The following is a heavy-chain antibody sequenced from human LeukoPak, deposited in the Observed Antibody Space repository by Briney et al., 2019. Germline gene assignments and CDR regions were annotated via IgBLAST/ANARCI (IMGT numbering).Heavy chain of an antibody. CDR1: AFTFSSYS. CDR3: ARGIGSSRDAFDI. CDR2: ISSSSSTI. D-gene: IGHD6-19*01. J-gene: IGHJ3*02. Sequence: GGSLRLSCAASAFTFSSYSMNWVRRAPGKGLEWLSYISSSSSTIYYGDSVKGRFTISRDNAKNSLYLQMNSLRVEDTAVYYCARGIGSSRDAFDIWGQGTMVTVSS. V-gene: IGHV3-48*01.